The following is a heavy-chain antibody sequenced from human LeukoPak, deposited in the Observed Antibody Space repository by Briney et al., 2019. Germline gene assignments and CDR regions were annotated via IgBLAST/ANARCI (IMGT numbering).Heavy chain of an antibody. CDR2: IIPLFTIA. D-gene: IGHD3-22*01. CDR1: GGSFSSHA. CDR3: ARDTSSGRGGMDV. V-gene: IGHV1-69*04. Sequence: SVKVSCKASGGSFSSHAISWVRQAPGQGLERMGRIIPLFTIANAAQNFQGRVTFTADKSTPTFYMELSSLRSDDTAVYYCARDTSSGRGGMDVWGQGTTVTVSS. J-gene: IGHJ6*02.